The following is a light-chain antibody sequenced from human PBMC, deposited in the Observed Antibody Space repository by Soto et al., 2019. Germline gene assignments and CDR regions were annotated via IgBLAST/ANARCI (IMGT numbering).Light chain of an antibody. CDR2: GVS. Sequence: QSVLTQPASVSGSLGQSITISCTGTSSDVGTYSFVSWYLQHPGKAPRFMIYGVSERPSGISNRFSGSKSGNTASLTISGLQAEDEADYYCCSYAGRSTWVFGGGTKVTVL. J-gene: IGLJ3*02. V-gene: IGLV2-23*02. CDR3: CSYAGRSTWV. CDR1: SSDVGTYSF.